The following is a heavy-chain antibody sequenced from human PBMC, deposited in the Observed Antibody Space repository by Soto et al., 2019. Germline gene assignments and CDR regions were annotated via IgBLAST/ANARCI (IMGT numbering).Heavy chain of an antibody. CDR2: INTYNGKT. D-gene: IGHD4-4*01. CDR3: ARAQTSTGRDV. Sequence: ASVKVSCKASGYTFTNYGLTWVRQAPGQGLEWMGWINTYNGKTNSAQRLQGRVTMTTDTSTNTAYMDLRSLTSDDTAVYYCARAQTSTGRDVWGQGTTVTVSS. V-gene: IGHV1-18*01. J-gene: IGHJ6*02. CDR1: GYTFTNYG.